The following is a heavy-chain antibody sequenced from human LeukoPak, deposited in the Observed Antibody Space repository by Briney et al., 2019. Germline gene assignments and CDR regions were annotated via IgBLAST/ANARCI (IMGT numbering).Heavy chain of an antibody. CDR2: IYPGDSDT. CDR1: GYSFTSYW. J-gene: IGHJ3*02. CDR3: ARLSIAYGDGVCDDAFDI. V-gene: IGHV5-51*01. Sequence: GASRKISCKGSGYSFTSYWIGWVRQMPGKGLEWMGSIYPGDSDTRYSPSFQGQVTTSADKSISIAYRQWSSLKTSDSDMYYCARLSIAYGDGVCDDAFDIWGQGTMVTVSS. D-gene: IGHD2-21*02.